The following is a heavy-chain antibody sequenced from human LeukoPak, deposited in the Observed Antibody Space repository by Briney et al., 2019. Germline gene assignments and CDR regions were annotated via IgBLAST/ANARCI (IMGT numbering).Heavy chain of an antibody. CDR2: IRYDGSNK. CDR1: GFTFSTYS. CDR3: AKDGSHFWSGYSPFYYMDV. D-gene: IGHD3-3*01. Sequence: GGSLRLSCAASGFTFSTYSMNWVRQAPGKGLEWVAFIRYDGSNKYYADSVKGRFTISRDNSKNTLYLQMNSLRAEDSAVYYCAKDGSHFWSGYSPFYYMDVWGKGTTVIVSS. V-gene: IGHV3-30*02. J-gene: IGHJ6*03.